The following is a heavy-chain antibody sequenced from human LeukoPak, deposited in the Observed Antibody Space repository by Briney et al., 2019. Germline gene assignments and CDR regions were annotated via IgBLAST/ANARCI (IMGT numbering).Heavy chain of an antibody. J-gene: IGHJ4*02. D-gene: IGHD5-18*01. CDR2: ISYDGSNK. Sequence: PGRSLRLSCAASGFTFSSYAMHWVRQAPGKGLEWVAVISYDGSNKYYADSVKGRFTISRDNSKNKLYLQMNSLRAEDTAVYYCARSKIQLWLIHYWGQGTLVTVSS. V-gene: IGHV3-30*04. CDR1: GFTFSSYA. CDR3: ARSKIQLWLIHY.